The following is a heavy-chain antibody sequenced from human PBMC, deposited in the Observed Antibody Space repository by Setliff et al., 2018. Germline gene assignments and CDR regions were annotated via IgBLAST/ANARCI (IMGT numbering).Heavy chain of an antibody. D-gene: IGHD3-10*01. CDR2: ISPGRSI. Sequence: SETLSLTCSVSGGSISNFYWSWNRQPPGKGLEWIGSISPGRSINYNPSLRSRVTISGDTSKNQISLNLSSGTAAETAGYYCARDRRDYIGAGSSEIDYYYYYYMDVGGQGTTVTVSS. CDR1: GGSISNFY. CDR3: ARDRRDYIGAGSSEIDYYYYYYMDV. V-gene: IGHV4-4*08. J-gene: IGHJ6*03.